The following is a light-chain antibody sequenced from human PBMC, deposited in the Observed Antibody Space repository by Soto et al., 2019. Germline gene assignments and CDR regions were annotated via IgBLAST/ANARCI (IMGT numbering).Light chain of an antibody. J-gene: IGKJ1*01. CDR3: MQGTHWPLS. V-gene: IGKV2-30*02. Sequence: DVVLTPSPLSLPVTLGQPASISCRSSQSLVHSDGNTYLTWFQQRPGQTPRRLTDRVSNRGSGVPDRFSGSEPGTDLTLEISRVEAGDGDGYYCMQGTHWPLSFGQGTKMEIK. CDR2: RVS. CDR1: QSLVHSDGNTY.